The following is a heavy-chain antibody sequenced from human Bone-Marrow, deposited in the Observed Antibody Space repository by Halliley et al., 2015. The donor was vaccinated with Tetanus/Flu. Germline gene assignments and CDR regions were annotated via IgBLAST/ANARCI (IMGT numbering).Heavy chain of an antibody. CDR3: ARDTGGSGSPPGDAFDI. J-gene: IGHJ3*02. V-gene: IGHV4-61*08. Sequence: GLVKPSETLSLTCAVSGGSVSSSGFYCAWIRQTPGKGLEWIGYIYYSGSTNYNPSLKSRVTISVDTSKNQFSLKLSSVTAADTAVYYCARDTGGSGSPPGDAFDIWGQGTMVTVSS. D-gene: IGHD3-10*01. CDR2: IYYSGST. CDR1: GGSVSSSGFY.